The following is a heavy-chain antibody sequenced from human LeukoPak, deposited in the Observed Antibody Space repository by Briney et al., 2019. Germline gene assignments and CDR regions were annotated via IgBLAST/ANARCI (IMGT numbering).Heavy chain of an antibody. D-gene: IGHD3-10*01. Sequence: GRSLRLSCAASGFTFSSHAMHWVRQAPGKGLEWVAVISYDGSNKYYADSVKGRFTISRDNSKNTLYLQMNSLRAEDTAVYYCASPRSGWFGELLDYYYGMDVWGQGTTVTVSS. CDR3: ASPRSGWFGELLDYYYGMDV. CDR1: GFTFSSHA. V-gene: IGHV3-30-3*01. CDR2: ISYDGSNK. J-gene: IGHJ6*02.